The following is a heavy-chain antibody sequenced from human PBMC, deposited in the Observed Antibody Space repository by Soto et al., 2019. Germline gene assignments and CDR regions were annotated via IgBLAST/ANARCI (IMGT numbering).Heavy chain of an antibody. CDR2: IYYDGSNK. CDR3: ARGHGVATTMGWFDP. CDR1: GFTFSSYG. Sequence: QVQLVESGGGVVQPGRSLRLSCAASGFTFSSYGIHWVRQAPGKGLEWVAVIYYDGSNKYYADSVKGRFTISRDNSTNTLYLQMTSLRADDTAVYYCARGHGVATTMGWFDPWGQGTLVTVSS. D-gene: IGHD5-12*01. J-gene: IGHJ5*02. V-gene: IGHV3-33*01.